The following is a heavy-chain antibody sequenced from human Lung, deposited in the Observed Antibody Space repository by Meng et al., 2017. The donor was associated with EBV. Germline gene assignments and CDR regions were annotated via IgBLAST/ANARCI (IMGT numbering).Heavy chain of an antibody. CDR3: ANAGRFGESLGDY. J-gene: IGHJ4*02. V-gene: IGHV4-31*03. CDR1: GGSVISGGYY. D-gene: IGHD3-10*01. Sequence: GQLQQWGPGLVQPSQTLSLTCTVSGGSVISGGYYWSWIRQQPGKGPEWIGYIYYTGSSFYNPSLKSRVTISVDTSKNQFSLNLSSVTAADTAVYYCANAGRFGESLGDYWGQGILVTVSS. CDR2: IYYTGSS.